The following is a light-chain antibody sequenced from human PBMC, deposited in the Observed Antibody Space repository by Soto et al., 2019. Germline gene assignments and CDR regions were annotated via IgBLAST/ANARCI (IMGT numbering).Light chain of an antibody. V-gene: IGLV1-40*01. CDR1: SSNIGAGYD. J-gene: IGLJ1*01. CDR2: DNN. Sequence: SVVSQPPSVSGSRGQRDTISCTGSSSNIGAGYDVHWYQQLPGTAPKLLIHDNNNRPSGVPDRFSGSKSGTSGTLAITGLQAEDEADYYCQSYDNSLSGLHVFGTGTKVTVL. CDR3: QSYDNSLSGLHV.